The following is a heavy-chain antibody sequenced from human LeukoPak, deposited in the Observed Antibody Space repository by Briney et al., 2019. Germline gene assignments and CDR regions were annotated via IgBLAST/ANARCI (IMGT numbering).Heavy chain of an antibody. CDR3: ARGGLYSSGWYVGY. V-gene: IGHV1-46*01. D-gene: IGHD6-19*01. J-gene: IGHJ4*02. Sequence: GASVKVSCKAFGYTFTSNYMHWVRQAPGQGPEWMGVISPSGGSTTYAQKFQGRVTLTRDMSTSTDYLELSSLRSEDTAVYYCARGGLYSSGWYVGYWGQGTLVTVSS. CDR1: GYTFTSNY. CDR2: ISPSGGST.